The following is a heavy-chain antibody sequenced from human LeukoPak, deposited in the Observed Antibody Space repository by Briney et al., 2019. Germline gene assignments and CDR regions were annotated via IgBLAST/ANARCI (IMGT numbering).Heavy chain of an antibody. CDR3: ARPHVVVPAATYWYFDL. D-gene: IGHD2-2*01. CDR1: GGSISSYY. V-gene: IGHV4-34*01. Sequence: SETLSLTCTVSGGSISSYYWSWIRQPPGKGLEWIGEINHSGSTNYNPSLKSRVTISVDTSKNQFSLKLSSVTAADTAVYYCARPHVVVPAATYWYFDLWGRGTPVTVSS. CDR2: INHSGST. J-gene: IGHJ2*01.